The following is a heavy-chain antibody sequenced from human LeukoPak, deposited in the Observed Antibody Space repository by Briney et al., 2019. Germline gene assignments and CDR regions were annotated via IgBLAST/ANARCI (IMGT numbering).Heavy chain of an antibody. CDR3: AKDPRVTKIVVNGFFDY. D-gene: IGHD3-22*01. Sequence: PGGSLRLSCAASGFAFSSYAMSWVRQVPGKGLEWVSGISGGGGYTYYADSVKGRFTISRDNSKNTLYLQMNSLRGEDTAVYYCAKDPRVTKIVVNGFFDYWGQGTLVTVSS. CDR1: GFAFSSYA. CDR2: ISGGGGYT. J-gene: IGHJ4*02. V-gene: IGHV3-23*01.